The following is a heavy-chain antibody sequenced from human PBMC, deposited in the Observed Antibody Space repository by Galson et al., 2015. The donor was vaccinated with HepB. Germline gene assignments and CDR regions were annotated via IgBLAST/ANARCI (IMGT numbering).Heavy chain of an antibody. D-gene: IGHD6-19*01. CDR3: ARGPTDRSRWIDY. Sequence: SLRLSCAASGFTVSTNYMNWVRQAPGEGLEWVSVINSGGTTYYADSVKGRFTISRDNSKNTVYLQMNSLRAEDTALYYCARGPTDRSRWIDYWGQGTLVTVSS. CDR2: INSGGTT. V-gene: IGHV3-53*01. J-gene: IGHJ4*02. CDR1: GFTVSTNY.